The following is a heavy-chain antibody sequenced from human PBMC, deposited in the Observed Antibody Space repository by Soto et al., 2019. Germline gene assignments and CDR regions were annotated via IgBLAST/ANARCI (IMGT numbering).Heavy chain of an antibody. CDR3: ARGVSEYYDFWSGYAYYYYGMDV. D-gene: IGHD3-3*01. Sequence: SVKVSCKASGGTFSSYAISWVLQAPGQGLEWMGGIIPIFGTANYAQKFQGRVTITADESTSTAYMELSSLRSEDTAVYYCARGVSEYYDFWSGYAYYYYGMDVWGQGTTVTVSS. CDR1: GGTFSSYA. CDR2: IIPIFGTA. J-gene: IGHJ6*02. V-gene: IGHV1-69*13.